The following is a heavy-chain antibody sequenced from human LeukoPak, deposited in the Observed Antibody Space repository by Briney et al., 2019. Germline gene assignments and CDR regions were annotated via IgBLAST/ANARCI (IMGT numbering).Heavy chain of an antibody. J-gene: IGHJ4*02. V-gene: IGHV1-2*02. Sequence: ASVKVSCKASGYTFIDYYMHWVRQAPGQGLEWMGWINPNSGGTNYAQKFQGRVTMTRDTSISTAYMELSRLRSDDTAVYYCATLGYCSGGSCSQGDYWGQGILVTVSS. CDR3: ATLGYCSGGSCSQGDY. D-gene: IGHD2-15*01. CDR2: INPNSGGT. CDR1: GYTFIDYY.